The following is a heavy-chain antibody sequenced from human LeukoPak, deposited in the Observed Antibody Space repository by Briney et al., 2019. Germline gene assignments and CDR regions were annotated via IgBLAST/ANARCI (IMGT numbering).Heavy chain of an antibody. CDR2: ISGSGSKT. D-gene: IGHD5-18*01. CDR1: GFTFSTCA. J-gene: IGHJ3*02. CDR3: VKEPRGYSFSFDI. V-gene: IGHV3-23*01. Sequence: GGSLRLSCAASGFTFSTCAINWVRQAPGKGLEWVSAISGSGSKTFYADSVKGRFTISRDNPKNTLYLQMNSLRPEDTAVYYCVKEPRGYSFSFDIWGQGTTVTVSS.